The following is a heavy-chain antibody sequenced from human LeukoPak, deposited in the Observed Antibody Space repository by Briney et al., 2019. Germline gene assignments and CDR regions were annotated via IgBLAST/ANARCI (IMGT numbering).Heavy chain of an antibody. Sequence: GESLKISCKGSGYTFTSYWISWVRQMPGEGLEWMGRIDPSDSYTNYSPSFQGHVTISADKSISTAYLQWSSLKASDTAIYYCARTPVAGGFLDYWGQGTLVTVSS. D-gene: IGHD6-19*01. CDR1: GYTFTSYW. CDR2: IDPSDSYT. CDR3: ARTPVAGGFLDY. J-gene: IGHJ4*02. V-gene: IGHV5-10-1*01.